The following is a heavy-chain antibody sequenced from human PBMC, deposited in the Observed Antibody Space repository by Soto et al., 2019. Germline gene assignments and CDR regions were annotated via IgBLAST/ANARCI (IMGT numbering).Heavy chain of an antibody. D-gene: IGHD5-12*01. Sequence: PGGSLRLSCVASGFSFNRYGMHWVRQAPGKGLEWISYISSSGSTSYYADSVKGRFTISRDNAKNSLYLQMNSLRAEDTAVYYCARLSIVATFGLDYWGQGTLVTVSS. J-gene: IGHJ4*02. V-gene: IGHV3-48*04. CDR3: ARLSIVATFGLDY. CDR1: GFSFNRYG. CDR2: ISSSGSTS.